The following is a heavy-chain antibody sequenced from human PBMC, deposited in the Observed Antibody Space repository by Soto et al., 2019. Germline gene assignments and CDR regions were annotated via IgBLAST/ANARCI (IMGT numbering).Heavy chain of an antibody. D-gene: IGHD3-9*01. CDR3: ASHPYYDILTGYYRAYYYYYGMDV. CDR2: INHSGST. Sequence: TLSLTCAVYGGSFSGYYWSWIRQPPVRGLEWIGEINHSGSTNYNPSLKSRVTISVDTSKNQFSLKLSSVTAADTAVYYCASHPYYDILTGYYRAYYYYYGMDVWGQGTTVTVSS. CDR1: GGSFSGYY. V-gene: IGHV4-34*01. J-gene: IGHJ6*02.